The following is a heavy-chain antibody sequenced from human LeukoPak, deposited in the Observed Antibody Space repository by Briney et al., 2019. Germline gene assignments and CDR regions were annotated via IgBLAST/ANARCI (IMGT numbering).Heavy chain of an antibody. CDR2: ISYDGSNK. J-gene: IGHJ4*02. D-gene: IGHD5-18*01. Sequence: GGSLRLSCATSGFTFSNYDMHWVRQAPGKGPEWVAVISYDGSNKYFADSVKGRFTISRDNSKNTLYLQMNSLRAEDTAVYYCATPYSYGYYFDSWGQGTLVTVSS. CDR1: GFTFSNYD. CDR3: ATPYSYGYYFDS. V-gene: IGHV3-30*03.